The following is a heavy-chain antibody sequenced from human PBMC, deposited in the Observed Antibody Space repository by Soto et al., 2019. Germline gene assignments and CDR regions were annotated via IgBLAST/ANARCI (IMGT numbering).Heavy chain of an antibody. CDR1: GLTFSNSA. V-gene: IGHV1-58*01. J-gene: IGHJ4*02. Sequence: GASVKVSCKAPGLTFSNSAVQWVRQARGQRLEWIGWIVIGSDNTNYAQKFQERVTITRDMSTSTVYMELSGLRSEDTAVYYCATKDLSWAAFDYWGQGTLVTVSS. CDR2: IVIGSDNT. D-gene: IGHD2-8*01. CDR3: ATKDLSWAAFDY.